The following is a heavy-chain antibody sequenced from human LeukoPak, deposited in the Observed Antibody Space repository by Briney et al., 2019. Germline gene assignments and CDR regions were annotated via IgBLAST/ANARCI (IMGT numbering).Heavy chain of an antibody. CDR3: ARHTYSNYWFDP. CDR1: GYSISSTYY. J-gene: IGHJ5*02. D-gene: IGHD4-11*01. CDR2: IYYSGST. V-gene: IGHV4-39*01. Sequence: SETLSLTCTVSGYSISSTYYWGWIRQPPGKGLEWIGSIYYSGSTYYNPSLKSRVTISVDTSKNQFSLKLSSVTAADTAVYYCARHTYSNYWFDPWGQGTLVTVSS.